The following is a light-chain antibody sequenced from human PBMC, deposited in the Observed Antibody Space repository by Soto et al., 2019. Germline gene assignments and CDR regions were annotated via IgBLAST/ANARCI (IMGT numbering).Light chain of an antibody. CDR3: QQYGSSGT. Sequence: EIGLTQYPGTLSLSPGERATLSCRASQSVPGSHLAWYKQKPCHAPRLLLYGASNRATGIPDRLSGSGSGTEFTLTISRMEPEDFAVYYCQQYGSSGTFGHGTKVDIK. CDR1: QSVPGSH. CDR2: GAS. J-gene: IGKJ1*01. V-gene: IGKV3-20*01.